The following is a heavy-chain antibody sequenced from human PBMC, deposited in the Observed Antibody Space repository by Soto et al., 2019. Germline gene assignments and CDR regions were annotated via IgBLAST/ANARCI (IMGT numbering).Heavy chain of an antibody. J-gene: IGHJ6*02. CDR1: GFTFSSYA. CDR3: ARDMAPPSHTYCSGGSCSQAYYYYGMDV. D-gene: IGHD2-15*01. CDR2: ISYDGSNK. V-gene: IGHV3-30-3*01. Sequence: GGSLRLSCAASGFTFSSYAMHWVRQAPGKGLEWVAVISYDGSNKYYADSVKGRFTISRDNSKNTLYLQMNSLRAEDTAVYYCARDMAPPSHTYCSGGSCSQAYYYYGMDVWGQGTTVTVS.